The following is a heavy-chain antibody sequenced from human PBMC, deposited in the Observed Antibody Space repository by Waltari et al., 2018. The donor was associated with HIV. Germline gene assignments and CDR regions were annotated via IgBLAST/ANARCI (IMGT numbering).Heavy chain of an antibody. CDR2: IRNKAYGGTT. CDR1: GFTFGDYA. CDR3: ARDRDDGLDV. Sequence: EVQLVESGGGLVQPGRSLRLSCTASGFTFGDYAMTWVRQAPGKGLEGVGFIRNKAYGGTTDYAASVKGRFTISTDDSKTIAYLQMNSLKTDDTAVYFCARDRDDGLDVWGQGTTVTVSS. V-gene: IGHV3-49*04. J-gene: IGHJ6*02.